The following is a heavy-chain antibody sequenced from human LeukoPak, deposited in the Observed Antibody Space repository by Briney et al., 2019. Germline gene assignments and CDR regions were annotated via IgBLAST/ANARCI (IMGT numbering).Heavy chain of an antibody. J-gene: IGHJ5*02. D-gene: IGHD3-9*01. CDR3: ARGISHYDILTGYPGAGWFDP. V-gene: IGHV4-34*01. CDR2: INHSGST. CDR1: GGSFSGYY. Sequence: SETLSLTCAVYGGSFSGYYWSWIRQPPGKGLEWIGEINHSGSTNYNPSLKSRVTISVDTSKNQFSLKLSSVTAADTAVYYCARGISHYDILTGYPGAGWFDPWGQGTLVTVSS.